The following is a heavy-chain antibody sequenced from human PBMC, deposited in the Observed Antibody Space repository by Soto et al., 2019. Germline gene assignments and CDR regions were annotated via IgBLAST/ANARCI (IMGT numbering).Heavy chain of an antibody. Sequence: SETLSLTCAISGDSIGNFYWSWIRLPAGKGLESLGRLSASGRTNYSPSLQSRVTMSLDRSKNRFSLRLTSVSAADTAVYFCARGMGRYFDLWGRGTLVTVSS. D-gene: IGHD2-8*01. CDR3: ARGMGRYFDL. CDR1: GDSIGNFY. V-gene: IGHV4-4*07. J-gene: IGHJ2*01. CDR2: LSASGRT.